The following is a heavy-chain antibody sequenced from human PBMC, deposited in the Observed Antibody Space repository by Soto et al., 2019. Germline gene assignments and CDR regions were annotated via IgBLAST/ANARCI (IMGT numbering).Heavy chain of an antibody. CDR1: SGSISSYY. D-gene: IGHD1-7*01. Sequence: SETLSLTCTVFSGSISSYYWSWIRQPAGKGLEWIGRIYTSGSTNYNPSLKSRVTMSVDTPKNQFSLKLSSVTAADTAVYYCARDLGPYNWNYWWFDPWGQGTLVTVS. CDR2: IYTSGST. CDR3: ARDLGPYNWNYWWFDP. J-gene: IGHJ5*02. V-gene: IGHV4-4*07.